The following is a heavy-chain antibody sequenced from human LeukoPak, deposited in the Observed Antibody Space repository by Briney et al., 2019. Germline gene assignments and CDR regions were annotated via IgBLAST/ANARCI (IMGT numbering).Heavy chain of an antibody. CDR1: GFTFSSYW. CDR3: ARDEHYTSWPYYFYYYGMDV. J-gene: IGHJ6*02. Sequence: GGSLRLSCAASGFTFSSYWMHWVRQAPGKGLVWVSRINSDGTSKSYADSVKGRFTISRDNAKNTLYLQMNSLRADDTAVYYSARDEHYTSWPYYFYYYGMDVWGQGTTVTVSS. D-gene: IGHD2-2*01. CDR2: INSDGTSK. V-gene: IGHV3-74*01.